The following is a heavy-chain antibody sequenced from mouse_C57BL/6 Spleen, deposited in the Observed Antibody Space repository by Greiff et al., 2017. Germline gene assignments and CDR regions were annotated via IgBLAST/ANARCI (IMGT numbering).Heavy chain of an antibody. CDR3: ARDGYSYYYAMDY. CDR2: IWSGGST. V-gene: IGHV2-2*01. J-gene: IGHJ4*01. D-gene: IGHD2-3*01. CDR1: GFSLTSYG. Sequence: VQGVESGPGLVQPSQSLSITCTVSGFSLTSYGVHWVRQSPGKGLEWLGVIWSGGSTDYNAAFISRLSISKDNSKSQVFFKMNSLQADDTAIYYCARDGYSYYYAMDYWGQGTSVTVSS.